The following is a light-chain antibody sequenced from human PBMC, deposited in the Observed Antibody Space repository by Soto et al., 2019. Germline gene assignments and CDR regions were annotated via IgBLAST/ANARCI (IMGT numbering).Light chain of an antibody. V-gene: IGKV1-27*01. CDR1: QDITNY. J-gene: IGKJ1*01. CDR3: QKYNSAPWT. Sequence: DIQMTQSPSSLSASVGDRVTITCRASQDITNYLAWYQQKPGKVPKLLIYAASTLQSGVPSRFSGSESGTDFTLTISSLQHEDVATSYCQKYNSAPWTFGHGTKVEIK. CDR2: AAS.